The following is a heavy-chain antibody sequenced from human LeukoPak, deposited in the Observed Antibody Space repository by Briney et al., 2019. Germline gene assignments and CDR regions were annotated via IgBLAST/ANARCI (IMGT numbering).Heavy chain of an antibody. CDR2: IYTSGST. D-gene: IGHD3-22*01. Sequence: PSETLSLTCTVSGGSISSYYWSWIRQPAGKGLEWIGRIYTSGSTNYNPSLKSRVTMSVDTSKNQFSLKLSPVTAADTGVYYCASNYDSSGSDYWGQGTLVTVSS. CDR3: ASNYDSSGSDY. CDR1: GGSISSYY. V-gene: IGHV4-4*07. J-gene: IGHJ4*02.